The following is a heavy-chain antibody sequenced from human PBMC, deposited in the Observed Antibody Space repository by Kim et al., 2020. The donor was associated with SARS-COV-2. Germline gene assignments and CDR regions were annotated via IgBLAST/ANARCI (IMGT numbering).Heavy chain of an antibody. CDR2: IVVGSGNV. V-gene: IGHV1-58*01. J-gene: IGHJ4*02. D-gene: IGHD3-22*01. Sequence: SVKVSCKASGFTFSKSAVQWVRQTHGQRLEWIGWIVVGSGNVNYAQKFQERVTITRDMSTSTAYMELSSLTSEDTAVYYCAADGDYFDSSGYYLFHYWGQGTLVTVSS. CDR3: AADGDYFDSSGYYLFHY. CDR1: GFTFSKSA.